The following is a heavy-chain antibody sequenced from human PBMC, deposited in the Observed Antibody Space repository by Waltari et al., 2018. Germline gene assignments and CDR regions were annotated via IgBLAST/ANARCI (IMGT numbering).Heavy chain of an antibody. J-gene: IGHJ4*02. V-gene: IGHV3-53*01. CDR2: IYSVGTT. CDR1: GFTVSNNY. CDR3: ARGAPRD. Sequence: EVQLVESGGGLMQPGGSLRLSCAASGFTVSNNYMSWVRPAPGKGLELVSVIYSVGTTHYADSVKGRFTITRDNSKNTLDLQMNSLRAEDTAVYYCARGAPRDWGQGTLVTVSS.